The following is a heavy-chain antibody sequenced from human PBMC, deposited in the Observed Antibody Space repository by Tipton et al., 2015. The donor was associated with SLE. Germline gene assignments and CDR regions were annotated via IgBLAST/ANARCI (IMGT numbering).Heavy chain of an antibody. Sequence: SLRLSCAASGFTFNHYGLHWVRQVPGKGLDWVAVISYDGTNKYYGDSVKGRFTISRDNAKNSLYLQMNSLRAEDTAVYYCARDYYGSGSLPDYWGQGTLVTVSS. CDR2: ISYDGTNK. D-gene: IGHD3-10*01. CDR3: ARDYYGSGSLPDY. CDR1: GFTFNHYG. V-gene: IGHV3-30*03. J-gene: IGHJ4*02.